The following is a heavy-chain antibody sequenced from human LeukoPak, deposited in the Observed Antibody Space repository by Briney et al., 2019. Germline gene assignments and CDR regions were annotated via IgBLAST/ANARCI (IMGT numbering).Heavy chain of an antibody. CDR1: GLTVGSNY. CDR3: ARLSANSSAYFFDY. V-gene: IGHV3-66*04. D-gene: IGHD3-22*01. Sequence: GGSLRLSCAASGLTVGSNYMSWVRQAPGKGLEWVSIIYRGGSTNYADSVKGRFTISRDTSKNTLYLQMNSLRAEDTAVSYCARLSANSSAYFFDYWGQGTLVTVSS. CDR2: IYRGGST. J-gene: IGHJ4*02.